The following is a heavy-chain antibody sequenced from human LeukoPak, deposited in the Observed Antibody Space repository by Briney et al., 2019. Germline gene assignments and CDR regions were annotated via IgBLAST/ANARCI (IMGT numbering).Heavy chain of an antibody. CDR1: GYTFTSYD. CDR2: MNPNSGNT. D-gene: IGHD6-13*01. CDR3: ARAQRRLNNVRAIAAAACYFDY. V-gene: IGHV1-8*01. Sequence: GASVKVSCKASGYTFTSYDINWVRQATGQGLEWMGWMNPNSGNTGYAQKFQGRVTMTRNTSISTAYMELSSLRSEDTAVYYCARAQRRLNNVRAIAAAACYFDYWGQGTLVTVSS. J-gene: IGHJ4*02.